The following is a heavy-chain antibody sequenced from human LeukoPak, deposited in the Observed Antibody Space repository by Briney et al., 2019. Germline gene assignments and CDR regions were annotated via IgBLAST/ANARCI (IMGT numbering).Heavy chain of an antibody. CDR1: GGSFSGYY. D-gene: IGHD6-13*01. J-gene: IGHJ6*02. CDR2: INHSGST. CDR3: ARGGAAAFYYYYYYGMDV. V-gene: IGHV4-34*01. Sequence: PSETLSLTCAVYGGSFSGYYWSWIRQPPGKGLEWTGEINHSGSTNYNPSLKSRVTISVDTSKNQFSLKLSSVTAADTAVYYCARGGAAAFYYYYYYGMDVWGQGTTVTVSS.